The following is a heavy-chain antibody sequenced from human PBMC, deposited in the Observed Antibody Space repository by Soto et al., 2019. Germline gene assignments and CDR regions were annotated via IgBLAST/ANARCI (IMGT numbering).Heavy chain of an antibody. CDR2: IYHSGST. Sequence: QLQLQESGSGLVKPSQTLSLTCAVSGGSISSSGYSWRWIRQQPGKGLEWIGYIYHSGSTYYNPSLKSRVTISVDRSKNQFSLKLSSVTAADTAVYYCARAGPIAAEDWGQGTLVTVSS. CDR1: GGSISSSGYS. D-gene: IGHD6-13*01. J-gene: IGHJ4*02. V-gene: IGHV4-30-2*01. CDR3: ARAGPIAAED.